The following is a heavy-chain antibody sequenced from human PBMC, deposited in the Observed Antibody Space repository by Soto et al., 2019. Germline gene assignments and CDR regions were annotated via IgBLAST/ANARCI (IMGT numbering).Heavy chain of an antibody. CDR2: IKSKTDGGTT. Sequence: GGSLRLSCAASGFTFSNAWMNWVRQAPGKGLEWVGRIKSKTDGGTTDYAAPVKGRLTISRDDSKNTLYLQMNSLKTEDTAVYYCTTVYSLAGYYTMGTPVNWGQGTLVTVSS. CDR3: TTVYSLAGYYTMGTPVN. CDR1: GFTFSNAW. D-gene: IGHD3-9*01. V-gene: IGHV3-15*07. J-gene: IGHJ4*02.